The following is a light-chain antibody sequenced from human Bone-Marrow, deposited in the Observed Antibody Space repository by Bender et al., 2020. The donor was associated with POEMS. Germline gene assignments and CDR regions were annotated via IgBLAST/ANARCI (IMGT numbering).Light chain of an antibody. V-gene: IGLV1-44*01. Sequence: SVLTQPPSASGTPGQRVTISCSGSSSNIGTNPVNWYQQLPGTAPKLLIYINNQRPSGVPDRFSGSNSGNTATLTISEIQAMDEADYFCQAWDSNTVIFGGGTRLTVL. J-gene: IGLJ2*01. CDR2: INN. CDR1: SSNIGTNP. CDR3: QAWDSNTVI.